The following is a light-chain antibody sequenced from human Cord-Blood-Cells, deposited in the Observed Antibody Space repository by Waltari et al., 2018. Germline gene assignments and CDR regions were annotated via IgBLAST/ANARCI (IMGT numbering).Light chain of an antibody. CDR3: QQYNNWPPYS. Sequence: EIVMTQSPATLSVSPGERSTFPCRGSQGVSSNLAWYQQKTGQAPRRLIYGASTRATGIPARMSGSGDATEVTITISSMQSEDFAVYYCQQYNNWPPYSFGQGTKLEIK. CDR1: QGVSSN. J-gene: IGKJ2*03. CDR2: GAS. V-gene: IGKV3-15*01.